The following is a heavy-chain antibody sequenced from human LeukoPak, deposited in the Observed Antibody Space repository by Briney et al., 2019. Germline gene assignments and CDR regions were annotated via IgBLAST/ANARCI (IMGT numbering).Heavy chain of an antibody. J-gene: IGHJ4*02. V-gene: IGHV3-30*04. CDR1: GFTFSSYA. Sequence: GRSLRLSCAASGFTFSSYAMHWVRQAPGKGLEWVAVISYDGSNKYYADSVKGRFTIPRDNSKNTLYLQMNSLRAEDTAVYYCARAKQDTWIQLWLPLGEPFDYWGQGTLVTVSS. D-gene: IGHD5-18*01. CDR3: ARAKQDTWIQLWLPLGEPFDY. CDR2: ISYDGSNK.